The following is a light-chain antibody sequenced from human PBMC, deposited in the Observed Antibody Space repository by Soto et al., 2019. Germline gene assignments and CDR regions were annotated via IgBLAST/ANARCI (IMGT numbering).Light chain of an antibody. J-gene: IGKJ1*01. CDR1: QSVTSN. Sequence: EMVMTQSPATLSVSPGERATLSCRTSQSVTSNLAWYQQKPGQAPRLLIYGASTRATGITARFSGSGSGTEFTLTISSLQSEDFAVYYCQQYNNWPQTFGQGTKV. V-gene: IGKV3-15*01. CDR3: QQYNNWPQT. CDR2: GAS.